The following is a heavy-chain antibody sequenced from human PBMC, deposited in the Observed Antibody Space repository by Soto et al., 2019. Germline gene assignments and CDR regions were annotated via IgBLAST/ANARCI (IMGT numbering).Heavy chain of an antibody. Sequence: ASVKVSCKASGYTFTSYGMSWVRQAPGQGLEWMGWISAYNGNTNYAQKLQGRVTMTTDTSTSTAYMELRSLRSDDTAVYYCARALGLHITMVRHYYFDYWGQGTLVTVSS. D-gene: IGHD3-10*01. J-gene: IGHJ4*02. CDR2: ISAYNGNT. V-gene: IGHV1-18*04. CDR1: GYTFTSYG. CDR3: ARALGLHITMVRHYYFDY.